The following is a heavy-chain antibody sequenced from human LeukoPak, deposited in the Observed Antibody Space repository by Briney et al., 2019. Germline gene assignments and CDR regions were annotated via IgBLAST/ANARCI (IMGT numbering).Heavy chain of an antibody. J-gene: IGHJ4*02. CDR1: GFTVSSNY. CDR2: IYSGGST. Sequence: PGGSLRLSCAASGFTVSSNYMSWVRQAPGKGLEWVSVIYSGGSTYYADSVKGRFTISRDNSKNTLYLQMNSLRAEDTAVYYCARGIAADGDFWSGYYTSGFDYWGQGTLVTVSS. V-gene: IGHV3-66*01. D-gene: IGHD3-3*01. CDR3: ARGIAADGDFWSGYYTSGFDY.